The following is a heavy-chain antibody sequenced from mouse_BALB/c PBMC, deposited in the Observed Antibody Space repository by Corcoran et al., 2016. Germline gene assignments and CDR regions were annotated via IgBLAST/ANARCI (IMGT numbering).Heavy chain of an antibody. CDR3: ARYEYGNYAMDS. CDR1: GYTFTDYT. CDR2: INPNYDST. V-gene: IGHV1-18*01. D-gene: IGHD2-10*02. Sequence: EVQLHQFGAELVKPRASVPISCKASGYTFTDYTIDWVKQSHGKSLEWIGDINPNYDSTSYNQKFKGKATLTVDKSSSTAYMALRSLTSEDTAVYYGARYEYGNYAMDSWGQGTSVTVSS. J-gene: IGHJ4*01.